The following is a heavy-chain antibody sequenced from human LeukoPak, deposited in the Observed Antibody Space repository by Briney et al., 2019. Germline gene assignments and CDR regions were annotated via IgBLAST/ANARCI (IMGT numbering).Heavy chain of an antibody. CDR1: GFTFSSYA. CDR3: AKDLYSSGWYSAFDV. V-gene: IGHV3-23*01. CDR2: ISGSGGST. Sequence: PGGSLRLSCAASGFTFSSYAMSWVRQAPGKGLEWVSAISGSGGSTYYADSVKGRFTLSRDNSKNTLYLQMNSLRAEDTVVYYCAKDLYSSGWYSAFDVWGQGTTVTVSS. J-gene: IGHJ3*01. D-gene: IGHD6-19*01.